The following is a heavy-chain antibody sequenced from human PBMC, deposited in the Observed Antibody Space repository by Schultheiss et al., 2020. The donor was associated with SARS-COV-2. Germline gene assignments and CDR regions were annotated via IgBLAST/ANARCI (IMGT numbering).Heavy chain of an antibody. CDR3: ARGRNYYGSGTLYYYYGMDV. Sequence: SETLSLTCTVSGGSISSYYWSWIRQPPGKGLEWIGYIYYSGSTNYNPSLKSRVTISVDTSKNQFSLKLSSVTAADTAVYYCARGRNYYGSGTLYYYYGMDVWGQGTTVTVSS. V-gene: IGHV4-59*01. CDR1: GGSISSYY. CDR2: IYYSGST. D-gene: IGHD3-10*01. J-gene: IGHJ6*02.